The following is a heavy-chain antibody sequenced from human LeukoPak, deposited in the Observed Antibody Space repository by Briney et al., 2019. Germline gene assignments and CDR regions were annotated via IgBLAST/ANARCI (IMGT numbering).Heavy chain of an antibody. D-gene: IGHD4-23*01. CDR1: GGSITSTNY. V-gene: IGHV4-4*02. CDR2: VNLQGST. J-gene: IGHJ4*02. CDR3: ARGLGTLPPGGY. Sequence: SGTLSLTCGVSGGSITSTNYWTWVRQPPGKGLEWIGEVNLQGSTNYNPSLMGRVAISVDMSENHISLQLTSVTAADTAVYYCARGLGTLPPGGYWGQGTLVTVSS.